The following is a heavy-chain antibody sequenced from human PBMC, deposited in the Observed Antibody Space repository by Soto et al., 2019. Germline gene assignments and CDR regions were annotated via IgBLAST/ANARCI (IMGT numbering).Heavy chain of an antibody. Sequence: GGSLGPSCATSGFTFNTYPMTWVRQAPGKGLEWVSSISSTAGRTSSYADSVKGRFAISRDFSDNTVYLQMNNLRVDDTAVYFCAKGVLSFHYGMEVWGQGTTVTVSS. D-gene: IGHD3-10*01. J-gene: IGHJ6*02. CDR1: GFTFNTYP. CDR2: ISSTAGRTS. CDR3: AKGVLSFHYGMEV. V-gene: IGHV3-23*01.